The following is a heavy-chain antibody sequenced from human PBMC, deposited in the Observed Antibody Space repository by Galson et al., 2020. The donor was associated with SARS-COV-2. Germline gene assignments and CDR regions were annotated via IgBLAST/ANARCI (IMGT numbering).Heavy chain of an antibody. V-gene: IGHV3-33*06. CDR3: AKGANGMDV. Sequence: QLGESLKISCAASGFTFSSYGMHWVRQAPGKGLEWVAVIWYDGSNKYYADSVKGRFTISRDNSKNTLYLQMNSLRAEDTAVYYCAKGANGMDVWGQGTTVTVSS. CDR1: GFTFSSYG. J-gene: IGHJ6*02. CDR2: IWYDGSNK.